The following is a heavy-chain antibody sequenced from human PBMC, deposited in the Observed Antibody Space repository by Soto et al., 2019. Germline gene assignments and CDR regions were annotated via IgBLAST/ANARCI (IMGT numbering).Heavy chain of an antibody. CDR2: ISSSSSYI. D-gene: IGHD3-9*01. J-gene: IGHJ6*02. CDR3: ARGGHRLRYFDRQRYYYGMDV. CDR1: GFTFGSYS. Sequence: GSLRLSCAASGFTFGSYSMNWVRQAPGKGLEWVSSISSSSSYIYYADSVKGRFTISRDNAKNSLYLQMNSLRAEDTAVYYCARGGHRLRYFDRQRYYYGMDVWGQGTTVTVSS. V-gene: IGHV3-21*01.